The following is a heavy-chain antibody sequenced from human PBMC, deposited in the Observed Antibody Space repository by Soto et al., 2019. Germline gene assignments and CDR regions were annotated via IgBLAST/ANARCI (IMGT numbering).Heavy chain of an antibody. CDR3: ARENLDSTVTSHFDY. D-gene: IGHD4-17*01. J-gene: IGHJ4*02. CDR1: GGTFSSYT. V-gene: IGHV1-69*08. Sequence: QVQLVQSGAEVKKPGSSVKVSCKASGGTFSSYTMSWVRQAPGQGLEWMGRIIPILGIANYAQKFQGRVTITADKSTSTAYMELSSLRSEDTAVYYCARENLDSTVTSHFDYWGQGTLVTVSS. CDR2: IIPILGIA.